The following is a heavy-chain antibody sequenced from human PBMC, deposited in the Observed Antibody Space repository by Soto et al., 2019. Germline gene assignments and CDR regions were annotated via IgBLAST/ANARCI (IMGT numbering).Heavy chain of an antibody. V-gene: IGHV3-23*01. D-gene: IGHD2-2*01. J-gene: IGHJ4*02. CDR3: AKDPRYCSSTSCFTRL. Sequence: GGSLRLSCAASGFTFSSYAMSWVRQAPGKGLEWVSAISGSGGSTYYADSVKGRFTISRDNSKNTLYLQMNSLRAEDTAVYYCAKDPRYCSSTSCFTRLWGQGTLVTVSS. CDR2: ISGSGGST. CDR1: GFTFSSYA.